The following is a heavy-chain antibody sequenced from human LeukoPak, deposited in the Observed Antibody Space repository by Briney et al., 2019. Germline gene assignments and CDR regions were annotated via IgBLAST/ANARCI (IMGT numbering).Heavy chain of an antibody. CDR3: ARAETYGMDV. V-gene: IGHV1-2*06. J-gene: IGHJ6*02. Sequence: ASVRLSYTASGYTFTGYYMHWERQAPGQGLEWMGRINPNSGGTNYAQTFQGRVTMTRDTSISTAYMELSRLRSDDTAVYYCARAETYGMDVWGQGTTVTVSS. CDR2: INPNSGGT. CDR1: GYTFTGYY.